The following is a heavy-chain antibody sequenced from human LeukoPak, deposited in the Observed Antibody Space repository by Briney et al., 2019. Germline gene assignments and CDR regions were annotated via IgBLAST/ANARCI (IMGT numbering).Heavy chain of an antibody. V-gene: IGHV1-18*01. D-gene: IGHD1-26*01. CDR1: GYTFTSYG. J-gene: IGHJ6*03. CDR3: ARVVGATNYYYYYMDV. Sequence: ASVKVSCKASGYTFTSYGISWARQAPGQGLEWMEWISAYKGNTNYAQKLQGRVTMTTDTSTSTAYMELRSLRSDDTAVYYCARVVGATNYYYYYMDVWGKGTTVTVSS. CDR2: ISAYKGNT.